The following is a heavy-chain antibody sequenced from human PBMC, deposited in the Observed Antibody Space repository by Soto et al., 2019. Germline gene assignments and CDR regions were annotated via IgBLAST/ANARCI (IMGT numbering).Heavy chain of an antibody. V-gene: IGHV1-2*02. CDR2: INPNSGGT. J-gene: IGHJ5*02. CDR3: ARDRDHYYDSSGYWNRFDP. CDR1: GYTFTGYY. Sequence: ASVKVSCKASGYTFTGYYLHWVRQAPGQGLEWMGWINPNSGGTNYAQKFQGRVTMTRDTSISTAYMELSRLRSDDTAVYYCARDRDHYYDSSGYWNRFDPWGQVTLVTVSS. D-gene: IGHD3-22*01.